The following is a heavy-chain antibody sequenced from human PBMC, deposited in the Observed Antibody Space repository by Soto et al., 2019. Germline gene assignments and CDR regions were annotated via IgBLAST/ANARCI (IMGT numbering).Heavy chain of an antibody. V-gene: IGHV3-64D*06. CDR3: LKGLLRFLACLHRGAFVI. Sequence: TGGSLRLSCSASGFTFSSYSMHWVRQAPGKGLEYVSAISSNGGSTYYADSVKGRFTISRDHSKNTLYLQMSSLRAEDTAVYYLLKGLLRFLACLHRGAFVIWGQRTTVNGSS. CDR2: ISSNGGST. J-gene: IGHJ3*02. CDR1: GFTFSSYS. D-gene: IGHD3-3*01.